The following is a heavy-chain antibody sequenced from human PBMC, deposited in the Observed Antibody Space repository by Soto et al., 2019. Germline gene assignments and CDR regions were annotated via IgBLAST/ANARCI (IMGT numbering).Heavy chain of an antibody. CDR2: ISYDGSNK. J-gene: IGHJ4*02. CDR1: GFTFSSYG. CDR3: AKSRHFIDY. Sequence: PGGSLRLSCAASGFTFSSYGMHWVRQAPGKGLEWVAVISYDGSNKYYADSVKGRFTISRDNSKNTLYLQMNSLRAEDTAVYYCAKSRHFIDYWGQGTLVTVSS. V-gene: IGHV3-30*18. D-gene: IGHD3-3*02.